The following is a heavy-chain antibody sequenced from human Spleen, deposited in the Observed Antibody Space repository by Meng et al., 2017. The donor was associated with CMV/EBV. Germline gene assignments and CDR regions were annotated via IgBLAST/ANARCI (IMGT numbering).Heavy chain of an antibody. CDR3: AREASTGCYDY. CDR2: VCSNGST. D-gene: IGHD2-2*01. Sequence: LTWAVSGFTINSNYMSWVRQAPGKGLEWVSIVCSNGSTYYADSVKGRFTISGDNSKNTLYLQMNSLRAEDTAVYYCAREASTGCYDYWGRGTLVTVSS. J-gene: IGHJ4*02. CDR1: GFTINSNY. V-gene: IGHV3-53*01.